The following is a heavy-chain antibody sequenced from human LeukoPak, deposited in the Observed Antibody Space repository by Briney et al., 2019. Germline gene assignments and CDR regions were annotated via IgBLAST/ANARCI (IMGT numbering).Heavy chain of an antibody. V-gene: IGHV4-59*01. Sequence: SETLSLTCSVSGGSISSYYWSWIRQPPGKGLEWIGYIYSGSTNYNPSLKSRVTIPEDTSKNQFSLKLSSVTAADTALYYCARGRGAVVSWGQGTLVTVSS. D-gene: IGHD6-19*01. CDR3: ARGRGAVVS. CDR2: IYSGST. J-gene: IGHJ5*02. CDR1: GGSISSYY.